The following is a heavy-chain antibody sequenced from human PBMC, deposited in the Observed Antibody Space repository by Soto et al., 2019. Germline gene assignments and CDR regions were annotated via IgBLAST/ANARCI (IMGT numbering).Heavy chain of an antibody. J-gene: IGHJ4*02. CDR1: GFTFSSYG. CDR2: IWYDGSNK. V-gene: IGHV3-33*01. Sequence: GGSLRLSCAASGFTFSSYGMHWVRQAPGKGLEWVAVIWYDGSNKYYADSVKGRFTISRDNSKNTLYLQMNSLRAEDTAVYYCASQAPGGELSMDFDYWGQGTLVTVSS. D-gene: IGHD3-16*02. CDR3: ASQAPGGELSMDFDY.